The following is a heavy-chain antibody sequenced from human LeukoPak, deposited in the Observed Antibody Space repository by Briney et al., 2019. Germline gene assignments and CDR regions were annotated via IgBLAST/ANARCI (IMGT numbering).Heavy chain of an antibody. CDR3: ARDGAPFDS. V-gene: IGHV3-7*01. D-gene: IGHD4-17*01. Sequence: GGSLRLSCAASGFTFRSYWMSWVRQAPGKGLEWVANIKQDESEKYYVDSVKGRFSISRDNARNLVYLQMNNLRAEDTAVYFCARDGAPFDSWGQGTLVIVSS. CDR1: GFTFRSYW. CDR2: IKQDESEK. J-gene: IGHJ4*02.